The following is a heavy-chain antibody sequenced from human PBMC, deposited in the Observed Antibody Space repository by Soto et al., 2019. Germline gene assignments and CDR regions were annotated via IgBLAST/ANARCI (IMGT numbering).Heavy chain of an antibody. CDR1: GFTFSSYD. J-gene: IGHJ5*02. Sequence: GGSLRLSCAASGFTFSSYDMHWVRQATGKGLEWVSAIGTAGDTYYPGSVKGRFTISRDNAKNSLYLQMNSLRAGDTAVYYCARGLSSSSGWFDPWGQGTLVTVSS. D-gene: IGHD6-6*01. CDR2: IGTAGDT. V-gene: IGHV3-13*01. CDR3: ARGLSSSSGWFDP.